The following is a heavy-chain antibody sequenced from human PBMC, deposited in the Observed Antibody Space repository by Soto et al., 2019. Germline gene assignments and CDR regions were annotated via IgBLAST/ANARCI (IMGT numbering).Heavy chain of an antibody. V-gene: IGHV4-39*01. Sequence: RRSSYHGGLTRHDPEPGFEWLGSIYYSGSPYYNPSLKRRVTISVDTSKNQFSLKLSSVTAADTAVYYCARHSGPYYEFWSGRYNYF. J-gene: IGHJ1*01. CDR2: IYYSGSP. CDR1: RRSSYH. D-gene: IGHD3-3*01. CDR3: ARHSGPYYEFWSGRYNYF.